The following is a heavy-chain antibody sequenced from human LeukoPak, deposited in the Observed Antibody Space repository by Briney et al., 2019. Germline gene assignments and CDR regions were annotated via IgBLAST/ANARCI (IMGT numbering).Heavy chain of an antibody. CDR3: ARVSSVDGSGWYLDY. J-gene: IGHJ4*02. CDR1: GYTFTGYY. Sequence: GASVKVSCKASGYTFTGYYMHWVRQAPGQGLEWMGWISAYNGNTNYAQKLQGRVTMTTDTSTSTAYMELRSLRSDDTAVYYCARVSSVDGSGWYLDYWGQGTLVTVSS. V-gene: IGHV1-18*04. CDR2: ISAYNGNT. D-gene: IGHD6-19*01.